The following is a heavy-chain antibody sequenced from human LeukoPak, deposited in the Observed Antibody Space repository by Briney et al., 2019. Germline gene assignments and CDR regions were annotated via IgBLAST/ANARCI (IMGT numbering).Heavy chain of an antibody. V-gene: IGHV4-59*12. J-gene: IGHJ4*02. CDR1: GGSISSYY. D-gene: IGHD6-6*01. CDR2: IYYSGST. Sequence: PSETLSLTCTVSGGSISSYYWSWIRQPPGKGLEWIGYIYYSGSTNYNPSLKSRVTISVDTSKNQFSLKLSSVTAADTAVYYCAREISSDLDYWGQGTLVTVSS. CDR3: AREISSDLDY.